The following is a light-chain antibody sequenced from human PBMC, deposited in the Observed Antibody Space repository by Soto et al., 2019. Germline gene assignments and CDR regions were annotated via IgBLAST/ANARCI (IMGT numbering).Light chain of an antibody. CDR2: EVS. Sequence: QSALTQPPSASGSPGQSVTISCTGNSSDIGAYNYVSWYQQHPGKAPKLMIHEVSKRPSGVPDRFSGSKSGNTASLTVSGLQAEDVADYYCSSYAGSNDRWVFGGGTKLTVL. V-gene: IGLV2-8*01. CDR3: SSYAGSNDRWV. CDR1: SSDIGAYNY. J-gene: IGLJ3*02.